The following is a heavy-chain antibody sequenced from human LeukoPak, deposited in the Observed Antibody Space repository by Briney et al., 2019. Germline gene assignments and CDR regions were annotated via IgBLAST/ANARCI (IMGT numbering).Heavy chain of an antibody. CDR1: GFTFSSYG. Sequence: GGSLRLSCAASGFTFSSYGMSWARQAPGKGLEWVSGISGSGGTTDYADSVKGRFTISRDNSKNTLYLQMNSLRAEDTAIYYCAKGPLGAPRYMDVWGKGTTVTVSS. CDR3: AKGPLGAPRYMDV. D-gene: IGHD1-26*01. J-gene: IGHJ6*03. V-gene: IGHV3-23*01. CDR2: ISGSGGTT.